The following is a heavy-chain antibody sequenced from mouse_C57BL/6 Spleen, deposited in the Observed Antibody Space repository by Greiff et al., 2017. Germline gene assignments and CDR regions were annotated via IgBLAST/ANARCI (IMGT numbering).Heavy chain of an antibody. Sequence: QVQLQQSGAELVMPGASVKLSCKASGYTFTSYWMHWVKQRPGQGLEWIGELDPSDSYTNYNQKFKGKSTLTVDKSSSTAYMQLSSLTSEYSAVYYCARSGGRGAMDYWGQGTSVTVSS. CDR2: LDPSDSYT. CDR1: GYTFTSYW. J-gene: IGHJ4*01. V-gene: IGHV1-69*01. D-gene: IGHD3-1*01. CDR3: ARSGGRGAMDY.